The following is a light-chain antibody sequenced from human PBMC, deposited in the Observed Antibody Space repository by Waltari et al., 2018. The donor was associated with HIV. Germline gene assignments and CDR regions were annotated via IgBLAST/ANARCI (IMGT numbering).Light chain of an antibody. CDR2: GAS. Sequence: VLTQSPVTLSASPGERVTLSCRASQSVNSYVSWYQQKPGQAPRLLIYGASKRATGIPAVFSGTGSGTYFTLTSSSLEPEDFAVYFCQQHSNWPLITFGPGSTVDV. CDR1: QSVNSY. CDR3: QQHSNWPLIT. V-gene: IGKV3-11*01. J-gene: IGKJ3*01.